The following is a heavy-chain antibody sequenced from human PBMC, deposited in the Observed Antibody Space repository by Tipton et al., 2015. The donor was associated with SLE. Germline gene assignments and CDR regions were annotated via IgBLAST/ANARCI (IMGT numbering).Heavy chain of an antibody. CDR2: ISSSGSTI. V-gene: IGHV3-11*01. D-gene: IGHD6-6*01. J-gene: IGHJ6*03. CDR3: ARHSSSSGYYYYMDV. Sequence: GSLRLSCAASGFTFSDYYMSWIRQAPGKGLEWVSYISSSGSTISYTDSVKGRFTISRDNAKNSLFLQMNSLRAEDTAVYYCARHSSSSGYYYYMDVLGKGTTVTVSS. CDR1: GFTFSDYY.